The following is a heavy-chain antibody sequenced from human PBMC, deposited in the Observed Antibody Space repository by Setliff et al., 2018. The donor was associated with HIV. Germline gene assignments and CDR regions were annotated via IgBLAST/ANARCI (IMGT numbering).Heavy chain of an antibody. CDR3: ARRVPPKALYYYYYYMDV. CDR1: GGSISNYY. CDR2: IYYSGST. V-gene: IGHV4-59*08. Sequence: SETLSLTCTVSGGSISNYYWTWIRQPPGKGLEWIGYIYYSGSTYYNPSLKSRVTISADTSKHQLSLRLSSVTAADTAVYYCARRVPPKALYYYYYYMDVWGKGTTVTVSS. D-gene: IGHD3-10*01. J-gene: IGHJ6*03.